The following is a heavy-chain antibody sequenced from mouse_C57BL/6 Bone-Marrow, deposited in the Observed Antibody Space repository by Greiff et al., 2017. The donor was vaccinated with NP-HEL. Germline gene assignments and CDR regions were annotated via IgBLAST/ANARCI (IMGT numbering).Heavy chain of an antibody. J-gene: IGHJ4*01. V-gene: IGHV1-18*01. CDR1: GYTFTDYN. CDR3: AREGSGPYAMDY. D-gene: IGHD4-1*01. CDR2: INPNNGGT. Sequence: EVKLQESGPELVKPGASVTIPCKASGYTFTDYNMDWVKQSHGKSLEWIGDINPNNGGTIYNQKFKGKATLTVDKSSSTAYMELRSLTSEDTAVYYCAREGSGPYAMDYWGQGTSVTVSS.